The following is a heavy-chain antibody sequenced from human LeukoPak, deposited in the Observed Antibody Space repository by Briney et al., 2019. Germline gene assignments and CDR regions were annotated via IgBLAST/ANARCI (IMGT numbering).Heavy chain of an antibody. D-gene: IGHD1-1*01. Sequence: GGSLRLSCAASGFTFSSYAMHWVRQAPGKGLEWVAVISYDGSNKYYADSVKGRFTISRDNSKNTLYLQMNSLRAEDTAVYYGLATRTSGAFDVWGQGTMVTVSS. CDR1: GFTFSSYA. V-gene: IGHV3-30-3*01. CDR2: ISYDGSNK. J-gene: IGHJ3*01. CDR3: LATRTSGAFDV.